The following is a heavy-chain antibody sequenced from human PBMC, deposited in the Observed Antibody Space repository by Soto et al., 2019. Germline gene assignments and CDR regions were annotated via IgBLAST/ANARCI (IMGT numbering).Heavy chain of an antibody. CDR2: IYHSGST. CDR3: ARADSTGYYPFDP. CDR1: GGALSSGDYY. D-gene: IGHD3-22*01. Sequence: SEALSLTCTVSGGALSSGDYYWSWIRQPPGKGLEWIGYIYHSGSTSYNPSLKSRVTISVDTSKNQFSLKLSSVTAAETAVYYCARADSTGYYPFDPWGQGTLVTVSS. J-gene: IGHJ5*02. V-gene: IGHV4-30-4*01.